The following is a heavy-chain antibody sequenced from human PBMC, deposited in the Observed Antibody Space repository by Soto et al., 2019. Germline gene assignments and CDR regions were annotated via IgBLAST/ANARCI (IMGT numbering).Heavy chain of an antibody. D-gene: IGHD2-15*01. V-gene: IGHV3-48*02. CDR3: ARDRCFDGSCYSASDF. CDR1: GFSFSTYD. CDR2: ISTTSFTI. Sequence: RRLSCVASGFSFSTYDMDWVRQAPGKAPEWIAHISTTSFTIYYADSVKGRFTISRDNVRNSLYLEMKSLRDEDTAVYYCARDRCFDGSCYSASDFWGQGIQVTVSS. J-gene: IGHJ4*02.